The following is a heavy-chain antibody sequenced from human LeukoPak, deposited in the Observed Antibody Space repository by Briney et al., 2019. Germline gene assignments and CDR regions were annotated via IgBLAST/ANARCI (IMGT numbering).Heavy chain of an antibody. Sequence: SETLSLTCTVSGGSISSYYWSWIRQPPGKGLEWIGYIYYSGSTNYNPSLKSRVTISVDTSTNQFSLKLSSVTAADTAVYYCARVGYDFWSGYYYYYMDVWGKGTTVTVSS. CDR2: IYYSGST. D-gene: IGHD3-3*01. CDR1: GGSISSYY. V-gene: IGHV4-59*01. J-gene: IGHJ6*03. CDR3: ARVGYDFWSGYYYYYMDV.